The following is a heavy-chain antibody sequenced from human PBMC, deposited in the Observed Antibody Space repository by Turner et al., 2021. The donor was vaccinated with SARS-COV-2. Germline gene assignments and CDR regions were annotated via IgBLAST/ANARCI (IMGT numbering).Heavy chain of an antibody. Sequence: QVQLVQSGAEVNKHGPSVKVSCKASGHTITGYYMHWVRQAPGKGLEWMGWINPNSGGTNYEQKFQGRVTMTRDTSISTAYLELSRLGSDDTAVYYCARGASVTPDRYYYYYFGMDVWGQGTTVTVSS. CDR3: ARGASVTPDRYYYYYFGMDV. J-gene: IGHJ6*02. CDR2: INPNSGGT. D-gene: IGHD4-17*01. CDR1: GHTITGYY. V-gene: IGHV1-2*02.